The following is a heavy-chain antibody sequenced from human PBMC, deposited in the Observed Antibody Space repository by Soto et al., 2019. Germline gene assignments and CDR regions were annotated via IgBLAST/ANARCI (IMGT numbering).Heavy chain of an antibody. CDR3: ARGGYSSSSVGPDVLDI. CDR2: ISSSSSTI. V-gene: IGHV3-48*01. Sequence: GGSLRLSCAASGFTFSSYSMNWVRQAPGKGLEWVSYISSSSSTIYYADSVKGRFTISRDNAKNSLYLQMNSLRAEDTAVYYCARGGYSSSSVGPDVLDIWGQGTMVTVSS. D-gene: IGHD6-6*01. J-gene: IGHJ3*02. CDR1: GFTFSSYS.